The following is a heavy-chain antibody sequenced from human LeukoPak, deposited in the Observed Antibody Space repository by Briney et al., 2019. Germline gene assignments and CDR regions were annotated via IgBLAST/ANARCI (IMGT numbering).Heavy chain of an antibody. Sequence: SETLSLTCTVSGGSISSYYWSWIRQPPGKGLEWIGYIYYSGSTNYNPSLKSRVTISVDTSKNQFSLKLSSVTAADTAVYYCARGGWFGEFGDAFDIWGQGTMVTVSS. CDR2: IYYSGST. D-gene: IGHD3-10*01. CDR3: ARGGWFGEFGDAFDI. V-gene: IGHV4-59*01. CDR1: GGSISSYY. J-gene: IGHJ3*02.